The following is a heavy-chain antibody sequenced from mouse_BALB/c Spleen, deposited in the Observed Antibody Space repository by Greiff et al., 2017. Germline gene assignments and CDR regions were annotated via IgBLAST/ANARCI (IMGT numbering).Heavy chain of an antibody. V-gene: IGHV1S22*01. J-gene: IGHJ3*01. CDR3: TREEGYQFAY. CDR1: GYTFTSYW. Sequence: LQQPGSELVRPGASVKLSCKASGYTFTSYWMHWVKQRHGQGLEWIGNIYPGSGSTNYDEKFKSKGTLTVDTSSSTAYMHLSSLTSEDSAVYYCTREEGYQFAYWGQGTLVTVSA. D-gene: IGHD2-2*01. CDR2: IYPGSGST.